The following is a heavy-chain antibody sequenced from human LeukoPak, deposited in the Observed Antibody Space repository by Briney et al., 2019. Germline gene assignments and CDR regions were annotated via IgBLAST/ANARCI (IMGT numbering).Heavy chain of an antibody. CDR3: ARENNHLTWFDP. J-gene: IGHJ5*02. CDR2: VYYSGST. D-gene: IGHD1-14*01. V-gene: IGHV4-39*01. Sequence: PSETLSLTCSVSGDSVSSRSDFWGWIRQPPGKGLEWIGSVYYSGSTYYSPSLKSRVTVSVDTSRNQFSLKLSSVTAPDTAVYYCARENNHLTWFDPWGQGTLVTVSS. CDR1: GDSVSSRSDF.